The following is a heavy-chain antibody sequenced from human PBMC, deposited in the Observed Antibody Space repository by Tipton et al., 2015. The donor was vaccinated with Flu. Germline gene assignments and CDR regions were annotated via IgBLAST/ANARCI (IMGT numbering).Heavy chain of an antibody. J-gene: IGHJ4*02. D-gene: IGHD2-15*01. V-gene: IGHV3-23*01. CDR2: ISGSGGST. CDR3: AIAPPLVVVAATSDY. Sequence: SLRLSCAASGFTFSSYAMSWVRQAPGKGLEWVSAISGSGGSTYYADSVKGRFTISRDNSKNTLYLQMNSLRAEDTAVYYCAIAPPLVVVAATSDYWGQGTLVTVSS. CDR1: GFTFSSYA.